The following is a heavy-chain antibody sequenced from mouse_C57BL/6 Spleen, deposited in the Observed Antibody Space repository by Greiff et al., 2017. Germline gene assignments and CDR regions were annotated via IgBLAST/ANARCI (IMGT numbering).Heavy chain of an antibody. CDR1: GFTFSSYA. D-gene: IGHD2-4*01. CDR3: ARENDSYYFDY. J-gene: IGHJ2*01. CDR2: ISDGGSYT. V-gene: IGHV5-4*01. Sequence: EVMLVESGGGLVKPGGSLKLSCAASGFTFSSYAMSWVRQTPEKRLEWVATISDGGSYTYYPDNVKGRFTISRDNAKNNLYLQMSHLKSEDTAMYYCARENDSYYFDYWGQGTTLTVSS.